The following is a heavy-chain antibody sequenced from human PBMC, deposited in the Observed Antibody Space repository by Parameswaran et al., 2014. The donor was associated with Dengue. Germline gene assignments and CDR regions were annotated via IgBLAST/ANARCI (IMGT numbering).Heavy chain of an antibody. Sequence: WIRQPPGKGLEWIGYIYYSGSTYYNPSLKSRVTISVDTSKNQFSLKLSSVTAADTAVYYCARVDSGFLDYWGQGTLVTVSS. CDR2: IYYSGST. V-gene: IGHV4-31*02. CDR3: ARVDSGFLDY. J-gene: IGHJ4*02. D-gene: IGHD5-12*01.